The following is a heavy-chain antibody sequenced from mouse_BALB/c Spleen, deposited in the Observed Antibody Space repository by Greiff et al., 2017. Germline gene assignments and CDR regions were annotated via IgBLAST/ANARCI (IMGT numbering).Heavy chain of an antibody. CDR2: ISNLAYSI. V-gene: IGHV5-15*02. Sequence: EVNVVESGGGLVQPGGSRKLSCAASGFTFSDYGMAWVRQAPGKGPEWVAFISNLAYSIYYADTVTGRFTISRENAKNTLYLEMSSLRSEDTAMYYCARIYGNYVYYAMDYWGQGTSVTVSS. CDR1: GFTFSDYG. CDR3: ARIYGNYVYYAMDY. D-gene: IGHD2-1*01. J-gene: IGHJ4*01.